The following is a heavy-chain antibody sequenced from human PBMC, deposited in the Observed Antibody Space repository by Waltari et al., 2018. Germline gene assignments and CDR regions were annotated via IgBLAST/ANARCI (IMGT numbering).Heavy chain of an antibody. D-gene: IGHD4-17*01. J-gene: IGHJ4*02. V-gene: IGHV3-NL1*01. CDR1: GFTFSSYA. Sequence: QVQLVESGGGVVQPGRSLRLSCAASGFTFSSYAMHWVRQAPGKGLEWVSVIYSGGSTYYADSVKGRFTISRDNSKNTLYLQMNSLRAEDTAVYYCSYYGDYDPYYFDYWGQGTLVTVSS. CDR3: SYYGDYDPYYFDY. CDR2: IYSGGST.